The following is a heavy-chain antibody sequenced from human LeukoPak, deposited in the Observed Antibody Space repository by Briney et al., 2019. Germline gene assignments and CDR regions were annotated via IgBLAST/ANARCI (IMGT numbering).Heavy chain of an antibody. CDR1: GGSIGSSSFY. CDR2: IYYSGST. V-gene: IGHV4-39*07. J-gene: IGHJ4*02. CDR3: ARVNYDSSGSEPYYFDY. Sequence: SETLSLTCTVSGGSIGSSSFYWGWIRQPPGKGLEWIGSIYYSGSTYYNPSLKTRVTISVDTSKNQFSLKLSSVTAADTAVYYCARVNYDSSGSEPYYFDYWGQGTLVTVSS. D-gene: IGHD3-22*01.